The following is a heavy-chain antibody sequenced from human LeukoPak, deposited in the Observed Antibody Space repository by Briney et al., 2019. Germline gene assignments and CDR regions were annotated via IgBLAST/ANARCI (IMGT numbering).Heavy chain of an antibody. CDR1: GGSFSGYY. V-gene: IGHV4-34*01. Sequence: SETLSLTCAVYGGSFSGYYWSWICQPPGKGLEWIGEINHSGSTNYNPSLKSRVTISVDTSKNQFSLKLSSVTAADTAVYYCARGWFGYFDYWGQGTLVTVSS. CDR3: ARGWFGYFDY. CDR2: INHSGST. D-gene: IGHD3-10*01. J-gene: IGHJ4*02.